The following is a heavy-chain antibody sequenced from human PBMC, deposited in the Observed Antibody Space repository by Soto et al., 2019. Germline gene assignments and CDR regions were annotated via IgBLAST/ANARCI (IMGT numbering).Heavy chain of an antibody. D-gene: IGHD1-26*01. Sequence: QVQLVESWGGVVQPGRSLRLSCSASGFTFSSYGRHWVRQAPGKGLEWVAVIWDDGSNKYYADSVKGRFTISRDNSKNTLYLHMNSLRAEDTAVYYCARGGGDSGSYPLDAFDIWGQGSMVTVSS. CDR2: IWDDGSNK. CDR3: ARGGGDSGSYPLDAFDI. V-gene: IGHV3-33*01. J-gene: IGHJ3*02. CDR1: GFTFSSYG.